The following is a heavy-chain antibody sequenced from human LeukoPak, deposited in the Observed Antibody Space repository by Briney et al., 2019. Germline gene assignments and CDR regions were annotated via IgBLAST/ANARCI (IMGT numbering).Heavy chain of an antibody. CDR3: ALIIGNNGLFDY. J-gene: IGHJ4*02. V-gene: IGHV3-21*01. Sequence: GGSLRLSCAASGFTFSSYSMNWVRQAPGKGLEWVSSISSSSSYIYYADSVKGRFTISRDNAKNSLYLQINSLRAEDTAVYYCALIIGNNGLFDYWGQGTLVTVSS. D-gene: IGHD2-8*01. CDR2: ISSSSSYI. CDR1: GFTFSSYS.